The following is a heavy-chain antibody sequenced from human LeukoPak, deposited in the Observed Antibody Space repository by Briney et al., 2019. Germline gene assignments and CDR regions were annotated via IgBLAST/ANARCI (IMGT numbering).Heavy chain of an antibody. CDR3: XXXXPXXYDLWSGYFY. CDR1: GFTFSSYA. CDR2: ISARGGST. V-gene: IGHV3-23*01. D-gene: IGHD3-3*01. J-gene: IGHJ4*02. Sequence: GGSLRLSCAASGFTFSSYAMSWVRQAPGKGLEWVSGISARGGSTYYGDSVKGRFTISRDNSKNTLYLQMNSLRGEDTAVYYCXXXXPXXYDLWSGYFYWGQGTLVTVSS.